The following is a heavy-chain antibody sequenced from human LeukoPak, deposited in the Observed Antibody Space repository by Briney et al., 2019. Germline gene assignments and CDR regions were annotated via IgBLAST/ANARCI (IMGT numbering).Heavy chain of an antibody. CDR1: GGSISSSSYY. J-gene: IGHJ4*02. CDR3: ARHLVILGYCSGGSCIDFDY. V-gene: IGHV4-39*01. CDR2: IYYSGST. Sequence: SETLSLTCTVSGGSISSSSYYWGWIRQPPGKGLEWIGSIYYSGSTYYNPSLKSRVTISVDTSKNQFSLKLSSVTAADTAVCYCARHLVILGYCSGGSCIDFDYWGQGTLVTVSS. D-gene: IGHD2-15*01.